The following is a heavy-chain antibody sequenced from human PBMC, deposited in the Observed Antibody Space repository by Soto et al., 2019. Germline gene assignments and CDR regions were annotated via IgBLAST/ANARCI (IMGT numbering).Heavy chain of an antibody. V-gene: IGHV4-39*01. D-gene: IGHD3-16*02. J-gene: IGHJ1*01. CDR1: GVSISGTSYY. CDR2: IYYSGKT. CDR3: ARHGSF. Sequence: QLQLQESGAGLVKPSETLSVTCTVSGVSISGTSYYWGWIRQTPAKGLEWIVTIYYSGKTFYNTSLKSRVTISIDPSKNHSSLNLTSVTAADTAIYYCARHGSFWGQGALVTVSS.